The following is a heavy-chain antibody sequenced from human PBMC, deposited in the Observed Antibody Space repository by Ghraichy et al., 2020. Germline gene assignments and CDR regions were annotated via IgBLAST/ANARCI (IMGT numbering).Heavy chain of an antibody. CDR1: GGSISSYY. CDR2: IYYSGST. D-gene: IGHD6-6*01. J-gene: IGHJ4*02. Sequence: SETLSLTCTVSGGSISSYYWSWIRQPPGKGLEWIGYIYYSGSTNYNPSLKSRVTISVDTSKNQFSLKLSSVTAADTAVYYCARTLWYSISSYSADWGQGTLVTVSA. CDR3: ARTLWYSISSYSAD. V-gene: IGHV4-59*01.